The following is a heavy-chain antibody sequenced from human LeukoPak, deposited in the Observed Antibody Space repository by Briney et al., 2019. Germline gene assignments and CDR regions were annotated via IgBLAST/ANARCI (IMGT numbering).Heavy chain of an antibody. CDR1: LGTLSSYV. CDR3: ARDRPPLDYYYYYGMDV. V-gene: IGHV1-69*13. CDR2: IIPIFGTA. J-gene: IGHJ6*02. Sequence: SVKVSCKASLGTLSSYVISWVRQAPGQGLEWMGGIIPIFGTANYAQKFRGRVTITADESTSTAYMELSSLRSEDTAVYYCARDRPPLDYYYYYGMDVWGQGTTVTVSS.